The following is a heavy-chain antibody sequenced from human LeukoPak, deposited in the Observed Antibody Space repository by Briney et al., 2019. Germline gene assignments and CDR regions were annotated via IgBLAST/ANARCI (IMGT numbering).Heavy chain of an antibody. D-gene: IGHD7-27*01. J-gene: IGHJ4*02. Sequence: GRSLRLSCAASGFTFSSYGMHWVRQAPGKGLEWVAVIWYDGGNKYCADSVKGRFTISRDNSKNTLYLQMNSLRAEDTAVYYCASLTDALIDYWGQGTLVTVSS. CDR1: GFTFSSYG. V-gene: IGHV3-33*01. CDR2: IWYDGGNK. CDR3: ASLTDALIDY.